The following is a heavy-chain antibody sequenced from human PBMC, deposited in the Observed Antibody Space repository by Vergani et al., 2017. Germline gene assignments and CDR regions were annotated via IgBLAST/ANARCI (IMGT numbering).Heavy chain of an antibody. CDR1: GFTFSSYS. J-gene: IGHJ4*02. CDR2: ISSSSSTI. D-gene: IGHD1-26*01. Sequence: VQLVQSGGGLVQPGGSLRLSCAASGFTFSSYSMNWVRQAPGKGLEWVSYISSSSSTIYYADSVKGRFTISRDNAKNSLYLQMNSLRAEDTAVYYCAKDLLVGATYWGQGTLVTVSS. V-gene: IGHV3-48*01. CDR3: AKDLLVGATY.